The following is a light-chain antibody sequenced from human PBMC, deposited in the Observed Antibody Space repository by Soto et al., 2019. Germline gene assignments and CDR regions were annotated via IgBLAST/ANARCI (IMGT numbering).Light chain of an antibody. CDR3: CSYAGSSTFVV. V-gene: IGLV2-23*03. Sequence: QSALTQPASVSGSPGQSITISCTGTSSDVGSYNLVSWYQQHPGKAPKLMIYEGSKRPSGVSNLFSGSKSGNTAYLTISGLQAEDEADYYCCSYAGSSTFVVFGGGTKVTVL. CDR1: SSDVGSYNL. J-gene: IGLJ2*01. CDR2: EGS.